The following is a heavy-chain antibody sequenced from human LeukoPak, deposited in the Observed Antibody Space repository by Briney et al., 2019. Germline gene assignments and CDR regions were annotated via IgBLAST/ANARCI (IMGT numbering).Heavy chain of an antibody. D-gene: IGHD2-15*01. CDR3: ARVVVAATFFDY. J-gene: IGHJ4*02. Sequence: SETLSLTCAVSGYSISSGYYWGWIRQPPGKGLEWIGSIYHSGSTYYNPSLKSRVTISVDTSENQFSLKLSSVTAADTAVYYCARVVVAATFFDYWGQGTLVTVSS. V-gene: IGHV4-38-2*01. CDR2: IYHSGST. CDR1: GYSISSGYY.